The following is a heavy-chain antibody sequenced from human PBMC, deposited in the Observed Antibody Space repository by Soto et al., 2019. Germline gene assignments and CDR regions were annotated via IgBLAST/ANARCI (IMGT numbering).Heavy chain of an antibody. J-gene: IGHJ6*02. Sequence: SETLSLTCTVSGGSISSSSYYWGWIRQPPGKGLEWIGSIYYSGSTYYNPSLKSRVTISVDTSKNQFSLKLSSVTAADTAVYYCARLVAAVVRYYGMDVWGQGTTVTVSS. CDR1: GGSISSSSYY. CDR3: ARLVAAVVRYYGMDV. D-gene: IGHD6-25*01. CDR2: IYYSGST. V-gene: IGHV4-39*01.